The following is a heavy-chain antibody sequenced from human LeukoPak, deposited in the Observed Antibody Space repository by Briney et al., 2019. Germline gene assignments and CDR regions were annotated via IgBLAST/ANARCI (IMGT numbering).Heavy chain of an antibody. CDR2: ISGSGGST. Sequence: PGGSLRLSCAASGFTFSSNAMSWVRQAPGKGLEWVSAISGSGGSTYYADSVKGRFTISRDNSKNTLYLQMNSLRAEDTAVYYCARVGGERSSWGYDAFDIWGQGTMVTVSS. CDR3: ARVGGERSSWGYDAFDI. CDR1: GFTFSSNA. J-gene: IGHJ3*02. V-gene: IGHV3-23*01. D-gene: IGHD6-13*01.